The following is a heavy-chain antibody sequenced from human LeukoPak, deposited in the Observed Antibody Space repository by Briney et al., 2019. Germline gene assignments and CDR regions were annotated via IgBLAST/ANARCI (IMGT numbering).Heavy chain of an antibody. CDR1: GYTFTSYG. CDR2: ISAYNGNT. CDR3: AREQGYCSGGSCHLALFDY. Sequence: ASVKVSCKASGYTFTSYGISWVRQAPGQGLEWMGWISAYNGNTNYAQKLQGRVTVTTDTSTSTAYMELRSLRSDDTAVYYCAREQGYCSGGSCHLALFDYWGQGTLVTVSS. D-gene: IGHD2-15*01. V-gene: IGHV1-18*01. J-gene: IGHJ4*02.